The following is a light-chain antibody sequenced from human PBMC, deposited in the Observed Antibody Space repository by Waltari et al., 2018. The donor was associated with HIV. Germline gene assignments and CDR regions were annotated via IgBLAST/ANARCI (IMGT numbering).Light chain of an antibody. CDR3: QQYGRSLT. CDR1: QRVDSSY. CDR2: GAS. V-gene: IGKV3-20*01. Sequence: EIVLTQSPGTLSLSPGERATLSCRASQRVDSSYLAWYQQKPGQAPRLLISGASSRATGIPDRFSGSGSGTDFTLTIRRLEPEDFAVYYCQQYGRSLTFGGGTKVEIK. J-gene: IGKJ4*01.